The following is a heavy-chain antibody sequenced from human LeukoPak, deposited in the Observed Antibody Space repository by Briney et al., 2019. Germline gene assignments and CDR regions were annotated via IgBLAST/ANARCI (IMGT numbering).Heavy chain of an antibody. D-gene: IGHD6-13*01. CDR3: ARVTHSGGSSSWPGGAFDI. Sequence: GASVKVSCKASGGTFSSYAISWVRQAPGQGLEWMGGIIPIFGTANYAQKFQGRVTITTDESTSTAYMELSSLRSEDTAVYYCARVTHSGGSSSWPGGAFDIWGQGTMVTVSS. J-gene: IGHJ3*02. CDR2: IIPIFGTA. CDR1: GGTFSSYA. V-gene: IGHV1-69*05.